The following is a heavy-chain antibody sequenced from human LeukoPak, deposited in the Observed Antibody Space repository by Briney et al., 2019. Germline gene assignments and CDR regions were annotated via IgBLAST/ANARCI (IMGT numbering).Heavy chain of an antibody. CDR1: GFTFSSYG. J-gene: IGHJ3*02. V-gene: IGHV3-30*18. CDR2: ISYDGSNK. CDR3: AKGRNAYYYEPDAFDI. D-gene: IGHD3-22*01. Sequence: PGGSLRLSCAASGFTFSSYGMHWVRQAPGKGLEWVAVISYDGSNKYYADSVKGRFTISRDNSKNTLYLQMNSLRAEDTAVYYCAKGRNAYYYEPDAFDIWGQGTMVTVSS.